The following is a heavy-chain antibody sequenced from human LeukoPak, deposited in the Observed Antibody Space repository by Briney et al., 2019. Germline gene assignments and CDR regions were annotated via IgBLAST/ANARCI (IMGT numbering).Heavy chain of an antibody. V-gene: IGHV3-30*02. D-gene: IGHD3-16*02. J-gene: IGHJ4*02. CDR1: GFTFSSYG. CDR2: IWYDGSNK. CDR3: ANYVWGSYHYFEY. Sequence: PGGSLRLSCAASGFTFSSYGMHWVRQAPGEGLEWVAFIWYDGSNKYYADSVKGRFTISRDNSKNTLYLQMNSLRAEDTAVYYCANYVWGSYHYFEYWGQGTLVTVSS.